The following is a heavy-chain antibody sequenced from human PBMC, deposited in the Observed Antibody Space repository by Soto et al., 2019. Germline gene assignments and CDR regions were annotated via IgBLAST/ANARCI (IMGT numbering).Heavy chain of an antibody. CDR1: GSSVSSGSYY. Sequence: SETLSLTCTVSGSSVSSGSYYWSWIRQPPGEGLEWIGYIYYSGSTNYNPPLKSRVTISVDTSKNQLSLKLSSVPAADTAVYYCAGGGSNYYDSTGHPAWGQGTLVTVSS. J-gene: IGHJ4*02. CDR2: IYYSGST. V-gene: IGHV4-61*01. CDR3: AGGGSNYYDSTGHPA. D-gene: IGHD3-22*01.